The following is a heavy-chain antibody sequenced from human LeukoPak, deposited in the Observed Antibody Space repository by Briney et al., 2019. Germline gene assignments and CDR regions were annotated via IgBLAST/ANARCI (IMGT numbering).Heavy chain of an antibody. CDR1: GGSITSNY. J-gene: IGHJ2*01. CDR2: IFYSGNT. Sequence: PSETLSLTCTVSGGSITSNYWSWIRQPPGKGLEWIGYIFYSGNTNYNPSLKSRVTISLDMSKNQFSLKLSSVTAADTAVYYCARRLRSGTTSAIWYFDLWGRGTLVTASS. V-gene: IGHV4-59*08. CDR3: ARRLRSGTTSAIWYFDL. D-gene: IGHD4-17*01.